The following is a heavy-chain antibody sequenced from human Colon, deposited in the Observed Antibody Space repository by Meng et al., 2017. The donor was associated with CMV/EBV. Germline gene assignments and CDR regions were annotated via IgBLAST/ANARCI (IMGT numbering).Heavy chain of an antibody. CDR3: ARHLIAYCTSTTCSSGMDV. D-gene: IGHD2-2*01. CDR1: GGSITPYY. Sequence: SETLSLTCTVSGGSITPYYWSWIRQSPGKGLEWIGYINAMGNTNYNASLKSRVTISGDTSKNQFSLKLKSMTAADTAVYYCARHLIAYCTSTTCSSGMDVWGQGTTVTVSS. CDR2: INAMGNT. V-gene: IGHV4-59*01. J-gene: IGHJ6*02.